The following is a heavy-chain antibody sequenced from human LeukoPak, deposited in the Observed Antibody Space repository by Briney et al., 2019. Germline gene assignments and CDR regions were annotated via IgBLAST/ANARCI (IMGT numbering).Heavy chain of an antibody. Sequence: RSSETLSLTCAVYGGSFSDYYWSWIRQPPGKGLEWIGEINHSGSTNYNPSLKSRVTISVDTSKNQFSLKLSSVTAADTAVYYCARGAEDYSDAFDIWGQGTMVTVSS. CDR1: GGSFSDYY. CDR3: ARGAEDYSDAFDI. D-gene: IGHD2-21*01. J-gene: IGHJ3*02. V-gene: IGHV4-34*01. CDR2: INHSGST.